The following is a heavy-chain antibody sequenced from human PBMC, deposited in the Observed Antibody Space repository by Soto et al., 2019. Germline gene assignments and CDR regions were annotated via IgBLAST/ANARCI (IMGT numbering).Heavy chain of an antibody. J-gene: IGHJ3*02. Sequence: EVQLVESGGGLVKPGGSLRLSCAASGFTCSSDSMHWVRQAPGKGLEWVSAISSSSSYIYYADSVKGQFTISRDNAKNSLYLQINSLRAEDTAVYYCARDLRRQLVMSAFDIWGPGTIVTGSS. D-gene: IGHD6-6*01. CDR1: GFTCSSDS. V-gene: IGHV3-21*01. CDR3: ARDLRRQLVMSAFDI. CDR2: ISSSSSYI.